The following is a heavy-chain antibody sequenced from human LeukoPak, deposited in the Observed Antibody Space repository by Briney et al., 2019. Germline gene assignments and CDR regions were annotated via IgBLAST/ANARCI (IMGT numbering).Heavy chain of an antibody. CDR3: ASSIVVVPAPDYYNYYMDV. V-gene: IGHV4-59*01. D-gene: IGHD2-2*01. Sequence: PSETLSLTCTVSGGSFSYYSCSGVRQPPGKGLEWIGYIYYSGSTNYNPSLKSRVTISVDTSKNQFSLKLSSVTAADTAVYYCASSIVVVPAPDYYNYYMDVWRKGTTVTVSS. J-gene: IGHJ6*03. CDR1: GGSFSYYS. CDR2: IYYSGST.